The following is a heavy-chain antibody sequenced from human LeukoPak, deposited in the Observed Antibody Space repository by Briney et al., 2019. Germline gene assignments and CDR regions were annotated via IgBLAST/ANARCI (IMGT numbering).Heavy chain of an antibody. J-gene: IGHJ4*02. CDR3: ARRGTMVRGVIIMYYFDY. CDR2: IYYSGST. Sequence: SETLSLTCTVSGGSLSSSNYYWGWIRQPSGKGLEWIGSIYYSGSTYYNPSLKSRVTISVDTSKNQFSLKLSSVTAADTAVYYCARRGTMVRGVIIMYYFDYWGQGTLVTVSS. D-gene: IGHD3-10*01. V-gene: IGHV4-39*01. CDR1: GGSLSSSNYY.